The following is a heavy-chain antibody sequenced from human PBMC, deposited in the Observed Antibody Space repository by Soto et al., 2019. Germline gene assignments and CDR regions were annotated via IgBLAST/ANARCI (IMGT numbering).Heavy chain of an antibody. CDR1: GFTFSSYA. CDR3: AGMAVARQYYFDY. Sequence: EVQLLESGGGLVQPGGSLRLSCAASGFTFSSYAMSWVRQAPGKGLEWVSAISGSGGSTYYADSVKGRFTISGDNSKNTLYLQMNSLRAEDTAVYYCAGMAVARQYYFDYWGQGTLVTVSS. D-gene: IGHD6-19*01. CDR2: ISGSGGST. J-gene: IGHJ4*02. V-gene: IGHV3-23*01.